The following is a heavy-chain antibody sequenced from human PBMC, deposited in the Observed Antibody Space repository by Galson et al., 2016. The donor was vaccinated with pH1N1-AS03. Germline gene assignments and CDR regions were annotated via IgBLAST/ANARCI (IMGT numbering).Heavy chain of an antibody. CDR3: ARDQGIFLGSLDS. D-gene: IGHD3-3*02. J-gene: IGHJ4*02. V-gene: IGHV3-30*03. CDR2: VSYDGVNQ. CDR1: GFTFSNYG. Sequence: SLRLSCAASGFTFSNYGMHWVRQAPGKGLEWVAVVSYDGVNQYYTDSVQGRFTISRDNSKNTVYLQLNSLSVEDTALYYCARDQGIFLGSLDSWGQGTLVTVSS.